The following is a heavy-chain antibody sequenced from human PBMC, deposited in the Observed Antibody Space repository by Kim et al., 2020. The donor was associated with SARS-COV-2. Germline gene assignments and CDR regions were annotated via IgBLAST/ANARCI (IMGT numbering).Heavy chain of an antibody. Sequence: SETLSLSCAVSGGSISSTNYYWGWIRQSPGKGLEWIGSIYYSGSSYYNPSLKSRVTISGDTSKNQVSLKLRSVTAADTAVYYCARSRLLELGSLDHWGQGTLVTVPS. J-gene: IGHJ4*02. V-gene: IGHV4-39*01. CDR3: ARSRLLELGSLDH. D-gene: IGHD1-26*01. CDR1: GGSISSTNYY. CDR2: IYYSGSS.